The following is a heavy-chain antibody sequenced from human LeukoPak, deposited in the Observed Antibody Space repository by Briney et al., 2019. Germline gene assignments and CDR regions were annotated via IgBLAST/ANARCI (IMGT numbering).Heavy chain of an antibody. V-gene: IGHV4-39*07. CDR2: IYYSGST. CDR1: GGSISSSSHS. CDR3: ARDWRGPKDIVVVVAATGLCWFDP. D-gene: IGHD2-15*01. Sequence: SETLSLTCTVSGGSISSSSHSWGWIRQPPGKRLEWIGSIYYSGSTYYNPSLKSRVTISVDTFKNQFSLKLSSETAADTAVYYCARDWRGPKDIVVVVAATGLCWFDPWGQGTLVTVSS. J-gene: IGHJ5*02.